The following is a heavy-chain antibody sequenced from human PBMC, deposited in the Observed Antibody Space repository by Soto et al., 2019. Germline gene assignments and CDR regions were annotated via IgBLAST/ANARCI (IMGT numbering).Heavy chain of an antibody. J-gene: IGHJ4*02. CDR2: IYSGGST. CDR1: GFTVSSNY. CDR3: ARDSGYGDYVYDY. V-gene: IGHV3-53*01. D-gene: IGHD4-17*01. Sequence: PGGSLRLSCAASGFTVSSNYMSWVRQAPGKGLEWVSVIYSGGSTYYADSVKGRFTISRDNSKNTLYLQMNSLRAEDTAVYYCARDSGYGDYVYDYWGQGTLVTVSS.